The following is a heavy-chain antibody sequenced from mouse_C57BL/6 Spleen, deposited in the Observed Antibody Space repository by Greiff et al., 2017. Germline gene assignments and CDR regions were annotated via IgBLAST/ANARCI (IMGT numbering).Heavy chain of an antibody. V-gene: IGHV14-4*01. CDR2: IDPENGDT. D-gene: IGHD2-5*01. J-gene: IGHJ3*01. Sequence: DVQLQQSGAELVRPGASVKLSCTASGFNIKDDYMHWVKQRPEHGLEWIGWIDPENGDTEYASKFQGKATITADTSSNTAYLQLSSLTSEDTAVYYCTSYSNYRFAYWGQGTLVTVAA. CDR1: GFNIKDDY. CDR3: TSYSNYRFAY.